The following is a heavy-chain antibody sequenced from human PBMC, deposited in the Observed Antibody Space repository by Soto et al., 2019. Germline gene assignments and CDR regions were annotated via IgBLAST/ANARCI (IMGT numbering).Heavy chain of an antibody. V-gene: IGHV5-51*01. Sequence: GESLKISCKGSGYSFTSYWIGWVRQMPGKGLEWMGIIYPGDSDTRYRPSFQGQVTISADKSISTAYLQWSSLKASDTAMYYCARHEVAAPPLDYYYYGMDVWGQGTTVTVSS. CDR1: GYSFTSYW. CDR3: ARHEVAAPPLDYYYYGMDV. J-gene: IGHJ6*02. CDR2: IYPGDSDT. D-gene: IGHD6-6*01.